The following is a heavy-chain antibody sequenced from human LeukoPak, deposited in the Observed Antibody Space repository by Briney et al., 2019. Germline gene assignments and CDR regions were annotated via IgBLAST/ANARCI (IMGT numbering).Heavy chain of an antibody. CDR3: ANQGYCDPLTIDY. CDR1: GFTFSSYG. J-gene: IGHJ4*02. D-gene: IGHD4-17*01. CDR2: IRYDGSNK. Sequence: GGSLRLSCAASGFTFSSYGMHWVRQAPGKGLEWVAFIRYDGSNKYYADSVKGRFTISRDNSKNALYLQMNSLRGEDTAVYYCANQGYCDPLTIDYGGQGTLVTVSS. V-gene: IGHV3-30*02.